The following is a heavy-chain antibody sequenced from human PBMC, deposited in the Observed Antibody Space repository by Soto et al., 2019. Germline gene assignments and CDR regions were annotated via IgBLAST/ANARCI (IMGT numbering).Heavy chain of an antibody. Sequence: QVQLVQSGAEVKKPGASVKVSCKASGYTFTSYGISWVRQAPGQGLEWMGWISAYNGNTNYVQKLQGRVTMTTDTSTSTAYMELRSLRSDDTAVYYCARDRARLIFGVVISSFAFDIWGQGTMVTVSS. V-gene: IGHV1-18*04. J-gene: IGHJ3*02. CDR2: ISAYNGNT. CDR3: ARDRARLIFGVVISSFAFDI. D-gene: IGHD3-3*01. CDR1: GYTFTSYG.